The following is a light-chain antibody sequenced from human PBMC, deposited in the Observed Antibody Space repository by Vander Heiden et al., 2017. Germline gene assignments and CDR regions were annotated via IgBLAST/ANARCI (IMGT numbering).Light chain of an antibody. V-gene: IGLV1-44*01. CDR3: STWDDSVNGVV. CDR1: NFNIGSNT. Sequence: SVLTQPPSASGTPGQMVTISCSGSNFNIGSNTVNWYHQLPGTAPKLLSYLNDQRPSGVPDRFSGSKSGTSASLAVSGLQSEDEADYYCSTWDDSVNGVVFGGGTKLTVL. CDR2: LND. J-gene: IGLJ2*01.